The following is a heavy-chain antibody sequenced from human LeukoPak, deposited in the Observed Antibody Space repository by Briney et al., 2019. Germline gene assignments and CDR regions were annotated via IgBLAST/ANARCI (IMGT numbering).Heavy chain of an antibody. V-gene: IGHV3-23*01. D-gene: IGHD3-3*01. CDR3: ARDSIRGVRLLDY. CDR2: ISGSGGST. CDR1: RFTFSSYA. Sequence: GESLRLSCAASRFTFSSYAMSWVRRAPGKGLEWVSAISGSGGSTYYADSVKGRFTISRDNSKNTLYLQMNSLRAEDTAVYYCARDSIRGVRLLDYWGQGTLVTVSS. J-gene: IGHJ4*02.